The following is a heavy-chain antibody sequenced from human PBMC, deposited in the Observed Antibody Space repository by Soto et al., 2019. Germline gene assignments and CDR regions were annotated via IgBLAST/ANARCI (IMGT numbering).Heavy chain of an antibody. V-gene: IGHV1-46*01. Sequence: GASVKVSCKASGYTFINYYMHWVRQAPGQGLEWMGIINPNGGSTTYAQKFQGRVTLTRDTSTNTVNMELSSLRSEDTAVYYCARDDIVVVPAAPTYYYYGMDVWGQGTTVTVSS. CDR3: ARDDIVVVPAAPTYYYYGMDV. J-gene: IGHJ6*02. D-gene: IGHD2-2*01. CDR1: GYTFINYY. CDR2: INPNGGST.